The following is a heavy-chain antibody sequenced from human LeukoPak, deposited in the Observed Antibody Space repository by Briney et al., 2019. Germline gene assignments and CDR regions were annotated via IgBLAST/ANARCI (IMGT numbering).Heavy chain of an antibody. J-gene: IGHJ4*02. CDR3: ASPKYDYGDYEEDY. V-gene: IGHV4-61*02. Sequence: SETLSLTCTVSGGSISSGSYYLSWIRQPAGKGLEWTGRIYTSGSTNYNPSLKSRVTISVDTSKNQFSLKLSSVTAADTAVYYCASPKYDYGDYEEDYWGQGTLVTVSS. CDR2: IYTSGST. CDR1: GGSISSGSYY. D-gene: IGHD4-17*01.